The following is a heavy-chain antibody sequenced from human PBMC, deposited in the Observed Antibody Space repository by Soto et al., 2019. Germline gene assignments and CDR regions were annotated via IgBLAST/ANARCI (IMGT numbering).Heavy chain of an antibody. CDR3: VRDGGSGIDY. Sequence: QVQLVESGGGVVQPGRSLRLSCEVSGYSFSSYGMHWVRQAPGRGLEWVAVIWYDGTKKNYADPVKGRFTISRDDSKNMLYLQMNRLRVEDTAVYYCVRDGGSGIDYWGQGNLVTVSS. CDR2: IWYDGTKK. V-gene: IGHV3-33*01. CDR1: GYSFSSYG. D-gene: IGHD3-10*01. J-gene: IGHJ4*02.